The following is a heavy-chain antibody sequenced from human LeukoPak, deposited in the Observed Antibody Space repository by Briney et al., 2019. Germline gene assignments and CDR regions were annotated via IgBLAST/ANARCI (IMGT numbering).Heavy chain of an antibody. Sequence: PGESLRLTCAASGFTFSSHAMSWVRQAPGKGLEWVSAISDSGDSTYYADFVKGRFTISRDDSKNTLYLQMNSLRAEDTAVYYCAKDSPVCSFWGQGTLSPSPQ. CDR2: ISDSGDST. V-gene: IGHV3-23*01. CDR3: AKDSPVCSF. D-gene: IGHD3-10*02. J-gene: IGHJ4*02. CDR1: GFTFSSHA.